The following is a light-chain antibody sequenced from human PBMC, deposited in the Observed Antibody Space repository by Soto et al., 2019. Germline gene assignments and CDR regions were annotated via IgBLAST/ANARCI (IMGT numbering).Light chain of an antibody. CDR1: QSVDSTY. V-gene: IGKV3-20*01. CDR2: GAS. J-gene: IGKJ2*01. Sequence: EIVLTQSPGTLSLSPGERATLSCRASQSVDSTYLAWYRHRPGQAPRLLIYGASTRAAVIPDRFSGSGSGTDFTLTISRLEPEDLAVYYCHQYGSSRHTFGQGTKVQIK. CDR3: HQYGSSRHT.